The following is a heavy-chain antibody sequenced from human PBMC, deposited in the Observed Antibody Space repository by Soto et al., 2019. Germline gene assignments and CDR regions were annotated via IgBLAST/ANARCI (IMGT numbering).Heavy chain of an antibody. CDR1: GFTFNTYE. CDR2: IGDSGTAK. Sequence: QLVESGGGLVQPGGSLRLSCSASGFTFNTYEMNWVRQAPGKGLEWVSYIGDSGTAKYYADSVRGRFTVSRDNAKNSLYLQMISLTAEDTAVYYCARGNTSSSVGFNDYWGQGTQVIVSS. J-gene: IGHJ4*02. D-gene: IGHD6-6*01. V-gene: IGHV3-48*03. CDR3: ARGNTSSSVGFNDY.